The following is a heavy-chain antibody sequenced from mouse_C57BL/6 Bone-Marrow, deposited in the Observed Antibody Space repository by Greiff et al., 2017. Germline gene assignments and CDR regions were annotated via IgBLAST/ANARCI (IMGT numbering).Heavy chain of an antibody. CDR2: ISGGGGNT. CDR1: GFTFSSYT. V-gene: IGHV5-9*01. CDR3: ARHDRSFAY. Sequence: EVNVVESGGGLVKPGGSLKLSCAASGFTFSSYTMSWVRQTPEKRLEWVATISGGGGNTYYPDSVKGRFTISRDNAKNTLYLQMSSLRSEDTALYYCARHDRSFAYWGQGTLVTVSA. J-gene: IGHJ3*01.